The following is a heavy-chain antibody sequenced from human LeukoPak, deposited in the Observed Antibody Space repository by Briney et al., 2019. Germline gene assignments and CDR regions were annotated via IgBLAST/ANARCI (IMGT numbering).Heavy chain of an antibody. Sequence: GRSLRRSCAASGFTFSSYAMHWVRQAPGKGLEWVAVISYDGSNKYYADSVKGRFTISRDNSKNTLYLQMNSLRAEDTAVYYCARDSVLRYFDWLSKNWYFDLWGRGTLVTVSS. D-gene: IGHD3-9*01. J-gene: IGHJ2*01. CDR2: ISYDGSNK. CDR3: ARDSVLRYFDWLSKNWYFDL. V-gene: IGHV3-30*04. CDR1: GFTFSSYA.